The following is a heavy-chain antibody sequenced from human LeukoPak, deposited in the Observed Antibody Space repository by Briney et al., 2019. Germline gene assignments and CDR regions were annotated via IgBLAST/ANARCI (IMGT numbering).Heavy chain of an antibody. Sequence: PGGSLRLSCAASGFTFSDHFMDWVRQAPGKGLEWISRIRKKPNSYTTEYAASVKGRFTFSRDDSKNSLYLQMNSLETEDTAVYYCARVSAITGATDALDFWGQGTMVTVPS. V-gene: IGHV3-72*01. D-gene: IGHD1-20*01. CDR3: ARVSAITGATDALDF. J-gene: IGHJ3*01. CDR1: GFTFSDHF. CDR2: IRKKPNSYTT.